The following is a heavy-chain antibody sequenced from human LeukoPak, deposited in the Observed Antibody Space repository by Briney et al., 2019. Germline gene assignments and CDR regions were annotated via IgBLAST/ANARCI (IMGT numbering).Heavy chain of an antibody. CDR2: INSDGSST. CDR3: ARGPTTYYYDSSGYCFDY. D-gene: IGHD3-22*01. V-gene: IGHV3-74*01. CDR1: GFTFSSYW. J-gene: IGHJ4*02. Sequence: PGGSLRLSCAASGFTFSSYWMHWVRQAPGKGLVWVSRINSDGSSTSYADSVKGRFTISRDNAKNTLYLQMNSLRAEDTAVYYCARGPTTYYYDSSGYCFDYWGQGTLVTVSS.